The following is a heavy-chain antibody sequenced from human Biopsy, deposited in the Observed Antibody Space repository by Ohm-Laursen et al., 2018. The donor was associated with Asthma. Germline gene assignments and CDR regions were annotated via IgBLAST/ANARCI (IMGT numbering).Heavy chain of an antibody. CDR1: GFAVSRDH. D-gene: IGHD3-22*01. CDR3: ARGDSSNWSHYYFDY. V-gene: IGHV3-53*01. CDR2: IYSGGTS. J-gene: IGHJ4*02. Sequence: SLRLSCAALGFAVSRDHMFWVRQAPGKGLEWVSVIYSGGTSHTADSVRGRFTISRDYSKNTLYLQMHNLRAEDTAVYYCARGDSSNWSHYYFDYWGQGTLVTVSS.